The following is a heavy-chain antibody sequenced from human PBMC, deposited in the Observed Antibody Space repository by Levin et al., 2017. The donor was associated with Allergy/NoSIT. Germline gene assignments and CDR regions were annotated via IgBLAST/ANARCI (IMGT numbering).Heavy chain of an antibody. CDR2: VISDGSIT. CDR3: ARGGCSSTSCLDN. CDR1: GFTFSNYY. V-gene: IGHV3-74*01. Sequence: GESLKISCAASGFTFSNYYMHWVRQAPGKGLVWVSRVISDGSITDYADSVKGRFTISRDNAGNTLYLQMNSLRAEDTAVYYCARGGCSSTSCLDNWGQGILVTVSS. D-gene: IGHD2-2*01. J-gene: IGHJ4*02.